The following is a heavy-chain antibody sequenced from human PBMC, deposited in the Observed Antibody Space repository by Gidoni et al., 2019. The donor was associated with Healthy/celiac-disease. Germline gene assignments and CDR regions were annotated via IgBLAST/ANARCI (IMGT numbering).Heavy chain of an antibody. D-gene: IGHD3-10*01. CDR3: ARSWFGEFYAPFDP. CDR2: INWNGGST. CDR1: GFTFDDYG. Sequence: EVQLVESGGGVVRPGGSLRLSCAASGFTFDDYGMSWVRQDPGKGLEWVSGINWNGGSTGYAESVKGRFTISRDNAKNSLYLQMNSLRAEDTALYYCARSWFGEFYAPFDPWGQGTLVTVSS. V-gene: IGHV3-20*04. J-gene: IGHJ5*02.